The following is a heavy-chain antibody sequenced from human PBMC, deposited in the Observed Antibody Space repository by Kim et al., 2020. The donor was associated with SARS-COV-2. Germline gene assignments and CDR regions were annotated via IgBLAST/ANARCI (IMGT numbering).Heavy chain of an antibody. Sequence: SVKVSCKASGGTFSSYAISWVRQAPGQGLEWMGGIIPIFGTANYAQKFQGRVTITADESTSTAYMELSSLRSEDTAVYYCARDLYSYGLVKGAFDIWGQGTMVTFSS. CDR3: ARDLYSYGLVKGAFDI. CDR2: IIPIFGTA. D-gene: IGHD5-18*01. J-gene: IGHJ3*02. CDR1: GGTFSSYA. V-gene: IGHV1-69*13.